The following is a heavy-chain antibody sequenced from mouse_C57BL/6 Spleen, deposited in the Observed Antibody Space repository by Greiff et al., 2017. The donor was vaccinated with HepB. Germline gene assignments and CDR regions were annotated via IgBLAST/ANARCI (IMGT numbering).Heavy chain of an antibody. Sequence: QVQLQQSGAELVRPGASVTLSCKASGYTFTDYEMHWVKQTPVHGLEWIGAIDPETGGTAYNQKFKGKAILTADKSSSTAYMELRSLTSEDSAVYYCTRGYCGSSYGFAYWGQGTLVTVSA. V-gene: IGHV1-15*01. CDR1: GYTFTDYE. CDR2: IDPETGGT. D-gene: IGHD1-1*01. CDR3: TRGYCGSSYGFAY. J-gene: IGHJ3*01.